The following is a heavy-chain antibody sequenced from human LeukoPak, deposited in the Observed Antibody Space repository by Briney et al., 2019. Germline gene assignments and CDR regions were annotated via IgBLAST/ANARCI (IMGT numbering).Heavy chain of an antibody. CDR1: GGSISSYY. CDR3: ARVVSSSWEYYYYMDV. CDR2: IYYSENT. J-gene: IGHJ6*03. D-gene: IGHD6-13*01. Sequence: SETLSLTCTVSGGSISSYYWSWIRQPPGKGLEYIGYIYYSENTNYNSSLKSRVTISLDTSKNQFSLKLTSVTAADTAVYYCARVVSSSWEYYYYMDVWGKGTTVTISS. V-gene: IGHV4-59*01.